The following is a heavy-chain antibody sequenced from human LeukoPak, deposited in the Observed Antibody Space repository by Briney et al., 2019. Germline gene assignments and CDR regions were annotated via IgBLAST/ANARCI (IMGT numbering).Heavy chain of an antibody. Sequence: GGSLRLSCAASGFTFSSYAMSWVRQAPGKGPEWVSAISGSGGSTYYADSVKGRFTISRDNSKNTLYLQMNSLRAEDTAVYYCAKDSQTYYDFWSGYTFFDYWGQGTLVTVSS. D-gene: IGHD3-3*01. CDR2: ISGSGGST. CDR1: GFTFSSYA. V-gene: IGHV3-23*01. CDR3: AKDSQTYYDFWSGYTFFDY. J-gene: IGHJ4*02.